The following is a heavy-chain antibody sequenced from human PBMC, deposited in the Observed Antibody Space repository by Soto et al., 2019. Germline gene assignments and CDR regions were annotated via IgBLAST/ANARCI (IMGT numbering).Heavy chain of an antibody. J-gene: IGHJ5*02. Sequence: PSETLSLTCTVSGGSISSYYWSWIRQPPGKGLEWIGYIYYSGSTNYNPSLKSRVTISVDTSKNQFSLKLSSVTAADTAVYYCARDPMNPGGWFAPWGQGTLVTVSS. D-gene: IGHD3-22*01. V-gene: IGHV4-59*01. CDR1: GGSISSYY. CDR3: ARDPMNPGGWFAP. CDR2: IYYSGST.